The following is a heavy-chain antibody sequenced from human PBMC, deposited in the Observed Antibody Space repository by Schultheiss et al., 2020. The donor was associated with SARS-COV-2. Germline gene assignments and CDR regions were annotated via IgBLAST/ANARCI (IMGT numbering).Heavy chain of an antibody. CDR2: ISYDGSNK. V-gene: IGHV3-30*07. D-gene: IGHD3-22*01. CDR3: AKDGAIVVVPIDY. CDR1: GFTFSSYD. J-gene: IGHJ4*02. Sequence: GGSLRLSCAASGFTFSSYDMHWVRQAPGKGLEWVAVISYDGSNKYYADSVKGRFTISRDNSKNTLYLQMNSLRAEDTAVYYCAKDGAIVVVPIDYWGQGTLVTVSS.